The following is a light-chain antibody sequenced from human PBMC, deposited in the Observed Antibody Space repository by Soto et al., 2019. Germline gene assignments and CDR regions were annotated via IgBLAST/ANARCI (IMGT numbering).Light chain of an antibody. J-gene: IGKJ5*01. CDR2: DAS. Sequence: EIVLTQSPATLSLSPGDRATLSCRASQSVSSYLAWYQQKPGQAPRLLIYDASNRATGIPARFSGSGSGTDFTLTISSLEPEDFAVYYCQQYNNWPITFGQGTRLEIK. V-gene: IGKV3-11*01. CDR3: QQYNNWPIT. CDR1: QSVSSY.